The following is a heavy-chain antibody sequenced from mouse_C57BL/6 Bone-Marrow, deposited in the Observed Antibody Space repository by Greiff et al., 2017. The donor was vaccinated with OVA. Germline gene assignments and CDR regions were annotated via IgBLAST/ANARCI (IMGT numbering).Heavy chain of an antibody. CDR1: GYTFTDYE. V-gene: IGHV1-15*01. CDR3: TRRGYDELDY. D-gene: IGHD2-3*01. J-gene: IGHJ2*01. Sequence: QVHMKQSGAELVRPGASVPLSCKASGYTFTDYEMHWVKQTPVHGLEWIGAIDPETGGTAYNQKFKGKAILTADKSYSTAYMELRSLTSEDSAVYYSTRRGYDELDYWGQGTTITVSP. CDR2: IDPETGGT.